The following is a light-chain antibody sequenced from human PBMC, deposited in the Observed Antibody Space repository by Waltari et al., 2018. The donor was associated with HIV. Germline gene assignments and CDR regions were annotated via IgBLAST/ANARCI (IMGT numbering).Light chain of an antibody. CDR1: STYVDTF. Sequence: QSALTQPHSVSGSPGQSLTIPCTGTSTYVDTFVSWYQQYPGHAPKVIIYDVNKRPSGVPDRFSASKSGNTAFLTISGLQAEDEAEYHCCSHAGNFIFAFGTGTKVTVL. J-gene: IGLJ1*01. CDR3: CSHAGNFIFA. CDR2: DVN. V-gene: IGLV2-11*01.